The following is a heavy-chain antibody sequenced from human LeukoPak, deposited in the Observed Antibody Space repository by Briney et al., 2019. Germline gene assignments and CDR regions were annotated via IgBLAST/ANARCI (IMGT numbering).Heavy chain of an antibody. CDR2: IIPIFGTA. CDR3: ARDRGYSYAKRSSEYYYMDV. J-gene: IGHJ6*03. V-gene: IGHV1-69*13. Sequence: SVKVSCKASRGTFSNYAISWVRQAPGQGLEWMGGIIPIFGTANYAQKLQGRVTITADESTSTVYMELSSLRSEDTAVYYCARDRGYSYAKRSSEYYYMDVWGKGTTVTISS. CDR1: RGTFSNYA. D-gene: IGHD5-18*01.